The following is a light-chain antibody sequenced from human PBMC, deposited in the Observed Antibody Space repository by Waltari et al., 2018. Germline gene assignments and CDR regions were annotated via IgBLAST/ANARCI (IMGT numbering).Light chain of an antibody. Sequence: SYELTQSPSMSVSPGQTAKITCGGVNPGIKFVHWYQQKPPQAPVLVISYNTDRPSAIPERFSGSKSGNIATLTISGVEAGDEADYYCQVWGSSSDRVLFGGGTRLTVL. V-gene: IGLV3-21*01. CDR3: QVWGSSSDRVL. J-gene: IGLJ2*01. CDR1: NPGIKF. CDR2: YNT.